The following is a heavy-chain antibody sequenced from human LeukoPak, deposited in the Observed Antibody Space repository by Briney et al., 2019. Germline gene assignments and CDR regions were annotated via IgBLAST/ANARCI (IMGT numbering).Heavy chain of an antibody. CDR2: IYTSGST. CDR3: ARATHYCSGGSCYSPGAFDI. D-gene: IGHD2-15*01. J-gene: IGHJ3*02. CDR1: GGSISSYY. V-gene: IGHV4-4*07. Sequence: SETLSLTCTVSGGSISSYYWSWIRQPAGKGLEWIGRIYTSGSTNYNPFLKSRVTMSVDTSKNQFSLKLSSVTAADTAVYYCARATHYCSGGSCYSPGAFDIWGQGTMVTVSS.